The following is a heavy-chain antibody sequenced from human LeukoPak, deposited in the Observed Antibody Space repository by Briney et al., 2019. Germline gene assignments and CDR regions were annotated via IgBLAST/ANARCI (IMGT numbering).Heavy chain of an antibody. V-gene: IGHV1-2*06. CDR2: INPNSGGT. Sequence: GASVKVSCKASGYTFTAYYIHWVRQAPGQGLEWMGRINPNSGGTNYAQKFQGRVTMTWDTSISTVYMELSRLRSDDTALYYCAVGKDSSGYYFHYWGQGTLVTVSS. D-gene: IGHD3-22*01. J-gene: IGHJ4*02. CDR3: AVGKDSSGYYFHY. CDR1: GYTFTAYY.